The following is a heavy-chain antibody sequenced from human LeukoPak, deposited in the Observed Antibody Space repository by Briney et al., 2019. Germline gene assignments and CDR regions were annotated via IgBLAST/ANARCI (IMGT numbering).Heavy chain of an antibody. CDR2: FDPEDGET. V-gene: IGHV1-24*01. D-gene: IGHD1-26*01. Sequence: ASVKVSCKVSGYTLTELSMHWVRQAPGKGLEWMGGFDPEDGETIYAQKFQGRVTMTEDTSTDTAYMELSSLRSEDTAVYYCATGGGSYRKGNWFDPWGQETLVTVSS. J-gene: IGHJ5*02. CDR1: GYTLTELS. CDR3: ATGGGSYRKGNWFDP.